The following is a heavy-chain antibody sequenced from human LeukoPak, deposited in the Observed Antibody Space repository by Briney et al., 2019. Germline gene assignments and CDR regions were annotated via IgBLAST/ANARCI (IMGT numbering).Heavy chain of an antibody. J-gene: IGHJ3*02. D-gene: IGHD3-22*01. V-gene: IGHV4-39*07. CDR3: ARVEYYDSRGAFDI. CDR1: GASISSSDRY. Sequence: PSETLSLTCTVSGASISSSDRYWGWIRQPPGKGLEWIGSIYYSGITYHNPSLKSRVTISVDTSKNQFSLKLSSVTAADTAVYYCARVEYYDSRGAFDIWGQGTMVTVSS. CDR2: IYYSGIT.